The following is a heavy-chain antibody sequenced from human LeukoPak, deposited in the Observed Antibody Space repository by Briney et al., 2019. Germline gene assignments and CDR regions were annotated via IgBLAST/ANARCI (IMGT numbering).Heavy chain of an antibody. CDR1: GFTFSSYS. CDR2: ISSSSSTI. Sequence: HPGGSLRLSCAASGFTFSSYSMNWVRQAPGKGLEWVSYISSSSSTIYYADSVKGRFTISRDDAKNSLYLQMNSLRAEDTAVYYCARVVWGIAAAGYYFDYWGQGTLVTVSS. V-gene: IGHV3-48*01. CDR3: ARVVWGIAAAGYYFDY. J-gene: IGHJ4*02. D-gene: IGHD6-13*01.